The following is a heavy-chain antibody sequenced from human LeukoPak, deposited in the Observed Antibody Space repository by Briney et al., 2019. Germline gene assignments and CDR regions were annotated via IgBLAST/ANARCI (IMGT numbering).Heavy chain of an antibody. CDR3: ARLSYDSSGYKYYFDY. J-gene: IGHJ4*02. Sequence: SETLSLTCTVSGGSISSSGYYWGWIRQPPGKGLEWIGSIYYSGSTYYNPSLKSRVTISVDTSKNQFSLKLSSVTAADTAVYYCARLSYDSSGYKYYFDYWGQGTLVTVSS. V-gene: IGHV4-39*01. CDR1: GGSISSSGYY. D-gene: IGHD3-22*01. CDR2: IYYSGST.